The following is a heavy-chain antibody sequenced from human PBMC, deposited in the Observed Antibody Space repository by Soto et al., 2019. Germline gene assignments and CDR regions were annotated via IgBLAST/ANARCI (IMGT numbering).Heavy chain of an antibody. CDR2: ISSNGGST. CDR3: ARAVGATFSLFDP. Sequence: GGSLRLSCAASGFTFSSYAMHWVRQAPGKGLEYVSAISSNGGSTYYANSVKGRFTISRDNSKNTLYLQMGSLRAEDMAVYYCARAVGATFSLFDPWGQGTLVTVSS. D-gene: IGHD1-26*01. V-gene: IGHV3-64*01. J-gene: IGHJ5*02. CDR1: GFTFSSYA.